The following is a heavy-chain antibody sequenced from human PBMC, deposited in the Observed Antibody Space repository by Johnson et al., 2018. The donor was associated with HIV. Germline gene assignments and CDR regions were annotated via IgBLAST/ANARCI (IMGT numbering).Heavy chain of an antibody. CDR1: GFTVSSNY. V-gene: IGHV3-66*01. Sequence: VQLVESGGGLVQPGGSLRLSCAASGFTVSSNYMSWVRQGPGKGLEWVSVINSGGSTYYADSVKGRFTISRDNSKNTLYLQMNSLRAEDTAVYYCARDTVVTPPHDAFDIWGQGTMVTVSS. CDR2: INSGGST. D-gene: IGHD4-23*01. CDR3: ARDTVVTPPHDAFDI. J-gene: IGHJ3*02.